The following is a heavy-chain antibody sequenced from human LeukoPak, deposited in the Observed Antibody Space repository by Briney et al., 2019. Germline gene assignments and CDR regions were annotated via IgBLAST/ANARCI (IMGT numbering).Heavy chain of an antibody. CDR3: AKVNCSSTSCKHYFDY. Sequence: GGSLRLSCAASGFTFSSSAMSWVRQAPGKGLEWVSAISGSGGSTYYADSVKGRFTISRDNSKNTLYLQMNSLRAEDTAVYYCAKVNCSSTSCKHYFDYWGQGTLVTVSS. CDR2: ISGSGGST. CDR1: GFTFSSSA. D-gene: IGHD2-2*01. V-gene: IGHV3-23*01. J-gene: IGHJ4*02.